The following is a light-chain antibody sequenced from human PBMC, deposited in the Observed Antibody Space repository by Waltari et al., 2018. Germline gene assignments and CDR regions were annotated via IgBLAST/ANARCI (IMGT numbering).Light chain of an antibody. V-gene: IGLV2-14*03. Sequence: QSALTQPASVSGSPGQSITISCRGTSSDLGLSKSVSWYQHHPGKVPRLLLYDVSKRPSGVSSRFSASKTGSTASLTISGLQAEDEATYYCTSYTSTSPNWVFGGGTKLTVL. CDR3: TSYTSTSPNWV. CDR1: SSDLGLSKS. CDR2: DVS. J-gene: IGLJ3*02.